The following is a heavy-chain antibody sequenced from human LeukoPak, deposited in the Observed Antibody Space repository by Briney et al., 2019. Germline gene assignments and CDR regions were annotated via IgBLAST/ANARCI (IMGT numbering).Heavy chain of an antibody. Sequence: PGGSLRLSCAASGFTFSRYWMSWVRQAPGKGLEWVANINKDGSQKNYVDSVRGRFTISRDNAKNSVYLQVNSLRAEDTAVYYCARDRYEEYSSSWYPIGYYYYMDVWGKGTTVTISS. CDR3: ARDRYEEYSSSWYPIGYYYYMDV. CDR2: INKDGSQK. V-gene: IGHV3-7*01. D-gene: IGHD6-13*01. J-gene: IGHJ6*03. CDR1: GFTFSRYW.